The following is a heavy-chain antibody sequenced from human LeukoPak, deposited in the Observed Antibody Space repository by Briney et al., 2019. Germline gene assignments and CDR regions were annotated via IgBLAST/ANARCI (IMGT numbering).Heavy chain of an antibody. V-gene: IGHV4-39*07. D-gene: IGHD3-16*01. Sequence: SETLSLTCTVSGGSISSSSYYWGWIRQPPGKGLEWIGSIYYSGSTYYNPSLRSRVTISVDTSKNQFSLKLSSVTAADTAVYYCARESGSYLWRSWLNPWGQGTLVTVSS. CDR1: GGSISSSSYY. CDR2: IYYSGST. J-gene: IGHJ5*02. CDR3: ARESGSYLWRSWLNP.